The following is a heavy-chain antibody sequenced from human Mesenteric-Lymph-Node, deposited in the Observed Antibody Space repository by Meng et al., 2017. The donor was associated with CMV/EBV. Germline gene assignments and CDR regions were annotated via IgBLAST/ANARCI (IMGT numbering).Heavy chain of an antibody. D-gene: IGHD7-27*01. J-gene: IGHJ6*02. CDR3: ARDLVVIITGDPYYYYGMDV. CDR2: INPNSGGT. V-gene: IGHV1-2*02. CDR1: GDTFTGYY. Sequence: ASVKVSCKASGDTFTGYYVHWVRQAPGQGLEWMGWINPNSGGTNYAQKFQGRVTMTRDTSISTAYMELSRLRSDDTAVYSCARDLVVIITGDPYYYYGMDVWGQGTTVTVSS.